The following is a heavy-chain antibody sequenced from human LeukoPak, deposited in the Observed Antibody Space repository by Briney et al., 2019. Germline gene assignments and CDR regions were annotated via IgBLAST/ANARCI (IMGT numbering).Heavy chain of an antibody. V-gene: IGHV4-34*01. Sequence: PSETLSLTCAVYGGSFSGYYWSWIRQPPGKGLEWIGEINHSGSTNYNPSLKSRVTISVDTSKNQFSLKLSSVTAADTAVYYCARAPPRYSSGWYQAYYYYGMDVWGQGTTVTVSS. CDR2: INHSGST. D-gene: IGHD6-19*01. CDR1: GGSFSGYY. J-gene: IGHJ6*02. CDR3: ARAPPRYSSGWYQAYYYYGMDV.